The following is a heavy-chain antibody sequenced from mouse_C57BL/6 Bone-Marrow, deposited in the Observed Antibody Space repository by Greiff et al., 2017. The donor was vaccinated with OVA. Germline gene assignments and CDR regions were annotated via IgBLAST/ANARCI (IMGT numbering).Heavy chain of an antibody. Sequence: EVQLVESGPELVKPGASVKISCKASGYSFTGYYMNWVKQSPEKSLEWIGEINPSTGGTTYNQKFKAKATLTVDKSSSTAYMQLKSLTSEDSAVYYCARRITTVVAHWYFDVWGTGTTVTVSS. J-gene: IGHJ1*03. V-gene: IGHV1-42*01. D-gene: IGHD1-1*01. CDR3: ARRITTVVAHWYFDV. CDR1: GYSFTGYY. CDR2: INPSTGGT.